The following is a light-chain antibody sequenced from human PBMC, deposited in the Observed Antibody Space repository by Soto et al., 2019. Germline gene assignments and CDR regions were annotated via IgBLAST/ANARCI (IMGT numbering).Light chain of an antibody. CDR2: EVS. CDR1: SSDVGSYNR. CDR3: SSFTSSSTYV. J-gene: IGLJ1*01. V-gene: IGLV2-18*02. Sequence: QSALTQPPSVSGSPGQSVAISCTGTSSDVGSYNRVAWYQQSPGTAPKLMIYEVSNRPSGVPDRFSGSKSGNTASLTISGLQAEDEADYYCSSFTSSSTYVCGTGTKVTVL.